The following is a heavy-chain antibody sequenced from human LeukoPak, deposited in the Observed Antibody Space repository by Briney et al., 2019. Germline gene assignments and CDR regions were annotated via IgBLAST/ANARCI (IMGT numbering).Heavy chain of an antibody. D-gene: IGHD1-26*01. CDR3: ARDHRIVGATRLECYFDY. V-gene: IGHV3-48*01. CDR1: GFTFSSYS. J-gene: IGHJ4*02. CDR2: ISSSSSTI. Sequence: PGGSLRLSCAASGFTFSSYSMNWVRQAPGQGLEWVSYISSSSSTIYYADPVKGRFTISRDNAKNSLYLQMNSLRAGDTAVYYCARDHRIVGATRLECYFDYWGQGTLVTVSS.